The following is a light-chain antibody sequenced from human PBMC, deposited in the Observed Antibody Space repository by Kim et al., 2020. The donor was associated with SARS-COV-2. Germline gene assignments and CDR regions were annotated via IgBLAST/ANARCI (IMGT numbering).Light chain of an antibody. CDR3: HQYDTSPRT. J-gene: IGKJ1*01. CDR2: GAS. Sequence: LPPGERASLSCWASQIVRNLLAWYQQKPGQSPRLLIYGASIRATGVPDRFRGSGSETAFTLTISRLDPEDFAVYYCHQYDTSPRTFGQGTKVDIK. CDR1: QIVRNL. V-gene: IGKV3-20*01.